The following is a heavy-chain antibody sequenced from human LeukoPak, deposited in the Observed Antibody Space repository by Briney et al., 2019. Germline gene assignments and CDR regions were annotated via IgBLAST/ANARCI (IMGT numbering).Heavy chain of an antibody. CDR2: IYYSGSI. V-gene: IGHV4-39*01. J-gene: IGHJ4*02. Sequence: SETLSLTCTVSGGSISSSSYYWGWIRQPPGKGLEWIGSIYYSGSIYYNPSLKSRVTISADTSKNQFSLKLSSVTAANTAVYYCASLRERSYYARGFDYWGQGTLVTASS. CDR3: ASLRERSYYARGFDY. D-gene: IGHD3-3*01. CDR1: GGSISSSSYY.